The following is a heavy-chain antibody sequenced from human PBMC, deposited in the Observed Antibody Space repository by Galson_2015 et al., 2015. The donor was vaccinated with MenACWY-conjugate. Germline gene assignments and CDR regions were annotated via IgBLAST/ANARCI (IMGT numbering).Heavy chain of an antibody. CDR3: ARAKEQWLSKTFDL. Sequence: SLRISCAPSGFTFSNSWMGWVRQAPGKGLEWVANIKQDGSGKYYVDSVKGRFIISRDNAKNSLFLQMDSLRAEDTALYYCARAKEQWLSKTFDLWGQGTMVTVSS. CDR1: GFTFSNSW. CDR2: IKQDGSGK. V-gene: IGHV3-7*01. J-gene: IGHJ3*01. D-gene: IGHD6-19*01.